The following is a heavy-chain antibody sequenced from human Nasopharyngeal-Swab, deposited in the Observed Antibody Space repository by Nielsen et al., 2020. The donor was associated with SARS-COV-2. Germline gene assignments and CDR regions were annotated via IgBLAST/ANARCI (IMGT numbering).Heavy chain of an antibody. D-gene: IGHD2-15*01. CDR2: ISAYSGKT. J-gene: IGHJ6*03. CDR3: ATDGLLRAYYMDV. V-gene: IGHV1-18*04. CDR1: NYTFIDYG. Sequence: ASVKVSCKASNYTFIDYGISWVRQAPGQGLEWMGWISAYSGKTDYAQKFQDRVTMTTDTSTSTAYMELRTLRSDDTAVYYCATDGLLRAYYMDVWGKGTTVSVSS.